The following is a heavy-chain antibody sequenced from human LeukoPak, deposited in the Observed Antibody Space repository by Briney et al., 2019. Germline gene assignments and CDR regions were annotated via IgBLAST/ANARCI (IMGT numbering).Heavy chain of an antibody. Sequence: ASVKVSCKASGYTFTNYGISWVRQAPGQGLEWMGWISAYNGNTNYAQKFQGRVTMTTDTSTSTAYMELSRLRSDDTAVYYCARDLGYYYGSGIDYWGQGTLVTVSS. CDR3: ARDLGYYYGSGIDY. CDR2: ISAYNGNT. V-gene: IGHV1-18*04. CDR1: GYTFTNYG. D-gene: IGHD3-10*01. J-gene: IGHJ4*02.